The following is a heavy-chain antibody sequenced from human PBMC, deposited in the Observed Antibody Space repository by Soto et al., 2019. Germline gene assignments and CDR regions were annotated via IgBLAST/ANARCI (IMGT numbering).Heavy chain of an antibody. CDR1: GFTVSTYG. J-gene: IGHJ4*02. CDR3: TGEVASGY. D-gene: IGHD2-8*02. V-gene: IGHV3-30*03. CDR2: ISRDGGTK. Sequence: ESGGGVVQPGRSLRLSCAVSGFTVSTYGMHWVRQAPGKGLKWVAVISRDGGTKYYADSVKGRFTISRDNSRNTLFLEMNSLRGDDMAVYYCTGEVASGYWGQGTLVTVSS.